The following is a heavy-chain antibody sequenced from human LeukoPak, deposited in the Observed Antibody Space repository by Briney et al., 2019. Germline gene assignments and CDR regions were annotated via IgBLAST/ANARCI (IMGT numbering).Heavy chain of an antibody. J-gene: IGHJ4*02. CDR1: GGSISSGGYS. V-gene: IGHV4-30-2*01. D-gene: IGHD3-3*01. CDR2: IYHSGST. CDR3: ARDGLGFDTSGFSR. Sequence: SETLSLTCAVSGGSISSGGYSWSWTRQPPGKGLEWIATIYHSGSTYYNPSLQSRVTISLDTSKNQFSLKLRSLTAADTAVYFCARDGLGFDTSGFSRWGQGTLVTVSS.